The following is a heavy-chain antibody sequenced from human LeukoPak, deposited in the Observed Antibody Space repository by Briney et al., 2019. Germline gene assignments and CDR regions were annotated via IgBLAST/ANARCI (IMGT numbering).Heavy chain of an antibody. CDR2: IYSGGST. J-gene: IGHJ3*02. Sequence: PWGSLRLSCAASGFTVRSHYMNWVRQTTGKGLEWVSAIYSGGSTYYADSVKGRFTISRDNSKNTLYLQMNSLRAEDTAVYYCARFVLGYSYGEVAFDIWGQGTMVTVSA. CDR1: GFTVRSHY. V-gene: IGHV3-66*01. CDR3: ARFVLGYSYGEVAFDI. D-gene: IGHD5-18*01.